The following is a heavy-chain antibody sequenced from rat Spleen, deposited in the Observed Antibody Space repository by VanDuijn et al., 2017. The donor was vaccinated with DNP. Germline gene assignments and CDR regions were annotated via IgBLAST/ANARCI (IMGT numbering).Heavy chain of an antibody. Sequence: EVQLVESGGDLVQPGRSMKLSCAASGFTFSDYYMAWVRQAPKKGLEWVASISYEGSSTYYGDSVKGRFTISRDNAKSTLYLQMNSLQTEDTAMYFCARSDYGYNRNWFAYWGPGTLVTVSS. J-gene: IGHJ3*01. CDR3: ARSDYGYNRNWFAY. D-gene: IGHD1-6*01. V-gene: IGHV5-22*01. CDR1: GFTFSDYY. CDR2: ISYEGSST.